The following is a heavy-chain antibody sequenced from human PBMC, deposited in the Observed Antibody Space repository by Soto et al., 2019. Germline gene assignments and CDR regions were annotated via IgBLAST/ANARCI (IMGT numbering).Heavy chain of an antibody. CDR2: INTGNGHT. D-gene: IGHD3-3*01. J-gene: IGHJ5*02. V-gene: IGHV1-3*04. CDR3: ASRGYDFWSGLDP. CDR1: GYTFTAYG. Sequence: ASVKVSCKASGYTFTAYGIHWVRQAPGQRLEWMGWINTGNGHTKYSQKFQGRVTITRDTSARTAYMELNSLRSEDTAVYYCASRGYDFWSGLDPWGQGTLVTVSS.